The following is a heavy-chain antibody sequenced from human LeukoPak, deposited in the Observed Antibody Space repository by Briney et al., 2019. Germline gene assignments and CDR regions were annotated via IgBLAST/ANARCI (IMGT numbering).Heavy chain of an antibody. V-gene: IGHV3-30-3*01. D-gene: IGHD6-13*01. J-gene: IGHJ6*02. CDR2: ISYDGSNK. Sequence: GRSLRLSCAAPGFTFSSYAMHWVRQAPGKGLEWVAVISYDGSNKYYADSVKGRFTISRDNSKNTLYLQMNSLRAEDTAVYYCARDLIAAAGTLGYYYYYGMDVWGQGTTVTVSS. CDR3: ARDLIAAAGTLGYYYYYGMDV. CDR1: GFTFSSYA.